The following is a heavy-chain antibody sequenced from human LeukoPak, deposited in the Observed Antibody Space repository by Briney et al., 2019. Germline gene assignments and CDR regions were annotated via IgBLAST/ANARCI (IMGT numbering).Heavy chain of an antibody. Sequence: SDTLSLTCTVSGGSISTYYWSWVRQPPGKGLEGIAYIYYSWSTNNNPSLKSRVALSVASSKNQFSLNLSSVTAADTAVYYCARITMPRGVMTYYHGMDVWGKGTTVTVSS. CDR2: IYYSWST. D-gene: IGHD3-10*01. J-gene: IGHJ6*04. CDR3: ARITMPRGVMTYYHGMDV. CDR1: GGSISTYY. V-gene: IGHV4-59*07.